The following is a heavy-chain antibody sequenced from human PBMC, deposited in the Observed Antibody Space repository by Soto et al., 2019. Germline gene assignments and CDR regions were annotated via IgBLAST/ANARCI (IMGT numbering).Heavy chain of an antibody. J-gene: IGHJ4*02. CDR2: IYYSGST. D-gene: IGHD2-8*01. CDR1: GGSIISGGYY. V-gene: IGHV4-31*03. Sequence: SETLSLTCTVSGGSIISGGYYWSLIRQHPGKGLEWIGYIYYSGSTYYNPSLKSRVTISVDTSKNQFSLKLSSVTAADTAVYYCARIYCTNGVCYLFDYWGQGTLVTVS. CDR3: ARIYCTNGVCYLFDY.